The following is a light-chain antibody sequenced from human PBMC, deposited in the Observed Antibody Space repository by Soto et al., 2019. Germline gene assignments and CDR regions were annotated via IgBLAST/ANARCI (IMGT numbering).Light chain of an antibody. CDR2: GTS. V-gene: IGKV3-20*01. CDR3: QQYGSSPYT. Sequence: EIVLTQSPGTLSLSPGERANLSCRASQSVSSDYLAWYQQKRGQAPRLLLYGTSNRATGIPDRFSGSGSGTDFTLTISRLEPEDFAVYSCQQYGSSPYTFGQGTKLEI. CDR1: QSVSSDY. J-gene: IGKJ2*01.